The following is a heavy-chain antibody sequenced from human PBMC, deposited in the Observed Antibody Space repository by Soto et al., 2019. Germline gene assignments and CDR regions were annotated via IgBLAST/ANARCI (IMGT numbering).Heavy chain of an antibody. CDR2: LCHDSTIA. V-gene: IGHV3-74*01. Sequence: GGSLRLSCAASGFTFSGYSMNWVRQAPGKGLVWLSRLCHDSTIAIYSDSVKGRFTISRDIAKNTLYLQMTSLRAEDAAIYYCGRTFRDGLLGLDPWGQGTLVTVSS. CDR1: GFTFSGYS. J-gene: IGHJ5*02. D-gene: IGHD3-16*01. CDR3: GRTFRDGLLGLDP.